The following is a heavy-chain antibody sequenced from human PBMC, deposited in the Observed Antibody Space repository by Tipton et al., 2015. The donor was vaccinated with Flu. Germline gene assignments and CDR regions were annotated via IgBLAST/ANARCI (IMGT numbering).Heavy chain of an antibody. J-gene: IGHJ3*02. CDR3: AREEEDAFDI. Sequence: TLSLTCTVSGGSISSYYWSWIRQPPGKGLEWIGYIYYSGSTNYNPSLKSRVTISVDTSKNQFSLKLSSVTAADTAVYYCAREEEDAFDIWGQGTMVTVSS. CDR2: IYYSGST. V-gene: IGHV4-59*01. CDR1: GGSISSYY.